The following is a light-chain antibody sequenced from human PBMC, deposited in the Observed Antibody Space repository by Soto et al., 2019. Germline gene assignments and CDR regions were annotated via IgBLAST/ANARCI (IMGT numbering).Light chain of an antibody. J-gene: IGKJ5*01. CDR2: AAS. Sequence: DIPITQSPTPLSDTVGRRGTITLRASQSISSYLNWYQQKPGKAPKLLIYAASSLQSGVPSRFSGSGSGTDFTLTISSLQPEDFATYYCQQSYSTPITFGQGTRLEIK. CDR1: QSISSY. CDR3: QQSYSTPIT. V-gene: IGKV1-39*01.